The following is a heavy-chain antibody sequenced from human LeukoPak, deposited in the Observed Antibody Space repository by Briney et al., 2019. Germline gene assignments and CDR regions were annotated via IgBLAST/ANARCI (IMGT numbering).Heavy chain of an antibody. J-gene: IGHJ4*02. CDR2: ISYDGSNK. CDR1: GFTFSNYG. V-gene: IGHV3-30*18. Sequence: GGSLRLSCAASGFTFSNYGMHWVRQAPGKGLEWLAVISYDGSNKYYADSVKGRFTISRDNSKNTLYLQMNSLRAEDTTVYYCAKRQLGHIDYWGQGTLVIVSS. CDR3: AKRQLGHIDY. D-gene: IGHD6-6*01.